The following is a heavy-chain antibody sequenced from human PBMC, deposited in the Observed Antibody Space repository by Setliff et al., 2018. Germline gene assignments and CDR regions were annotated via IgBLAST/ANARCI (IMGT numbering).Heavy chain of an antibody. CDR1: GDSINNYY. D-gene: IGHD2-8*01. Sequence: SETLSLTCTVSGDSINNYYWNWIRQPPGKGLEWIGYIHSRGTTNFNPSLKTRVTMSVDTSKSQFSLNLTSVTAADTAFYFCATVRNNGFENWGRGILVTVSS. J-gene: IGHJ4*02. CDR3: ATVRNNGFEN. CDR2: IHSRGTT. V-gene: IGHV4-4*08.